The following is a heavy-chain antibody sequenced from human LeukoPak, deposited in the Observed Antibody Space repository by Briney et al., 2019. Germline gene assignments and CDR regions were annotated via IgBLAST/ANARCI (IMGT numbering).Heavy chain of an antibody. CDR1: GGSISSYC. J-gene: IGHJ5*02. V-gene: IGHV4-59*01. D-gene: IGHD3-3*01. Sequence: SETLSLTCTVSGGSISSYCWSWIRQPPGKGLEWIGYIYYSGSTNYNPSLKSRVTISVDTSKNQFSLKLSSVTAADTAVYYCARGGPYDFWSGYRPNWFDPWGQGTLVTVSS. CDR3: ARGGPYDFWSGYRPNWFDP. CDR2: IYYSGST.